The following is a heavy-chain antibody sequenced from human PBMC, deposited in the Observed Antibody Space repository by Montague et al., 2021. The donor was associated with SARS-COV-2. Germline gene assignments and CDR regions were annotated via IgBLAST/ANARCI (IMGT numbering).Heavy chain of an antibody. CDR2: IYYSGST. V-gene: IGHV4-39*01. J-gene: IGHJ3*02. D-gene: IGHD4-23*01. CDR3: ARLRGDYGGTYDTFDI. CDR1: RGSISSRSYY. Sequence: SETLSLTCTVSRGSISSRSYYWGWIRQPPGKGLEWIGSIYYSGSTYYNPSLKSRVTISVDTSKNQFSLKLSSVTAADTAVYYCARLRGDYGGTYDTFDIWGQGTMVTVSS.